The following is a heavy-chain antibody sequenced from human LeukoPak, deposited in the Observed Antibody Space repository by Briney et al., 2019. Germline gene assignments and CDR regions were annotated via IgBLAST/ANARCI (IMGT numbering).Heavy chain of an antibody. V-gene: IGHV1-2*02. D-gene: IGHD3-10*01. CDR2: INPNSGGT. Sequence: ASVKVSCKASGYTFTGYYMHWVRQAPGQGLEWMGWINPNSGGTNYAQKFQGRVTMTRDTSISTAYMELSSLRSEDTAVYYRARDGYYGSGSYYKNWFDPWGQGTLVTVSS. J-gene: IGHJ5*02. CDR1: GYTFTGYY. CDR3: ARDGYYGSGSYYKNWFDP.